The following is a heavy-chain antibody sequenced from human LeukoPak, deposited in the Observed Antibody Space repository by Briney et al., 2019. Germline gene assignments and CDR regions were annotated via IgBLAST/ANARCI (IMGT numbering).Heavy chain of an antibody. CDR3: ARGRKWEPGASAY. Sequence: ASVKVSCKAPGYTFTSYDINWVRQATGQGLEWMGWMNPNSGNTGYAQKFQGRVTMTRNTSISTAYMELSSLRSEDTAVYYCARGRKWEPGASAYWGQGTLVTVSS. J-gene: IGHJ4*02. CDR1: GYTFTSYD. D-gene: IGHD1-26*01. CDR2: MNPNSGNT. V-gene: IGHV1-8*01.